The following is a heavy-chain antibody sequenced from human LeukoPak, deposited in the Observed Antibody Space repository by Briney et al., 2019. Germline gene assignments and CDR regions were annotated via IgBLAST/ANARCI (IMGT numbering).Heavy chain of an antibody. CDR2: ISSSGSTI. D-gene: IGHD6-13*01. Sequence: GGFLRLSCAASGFTFSSYEMNWVRQAPGKGLEWVSYISSSGSTIYYADSVKGRFTISRDNAKNSLYLQMNSLRAEDTAVYYCAALAATIDYWGQGTLVTVSS. CDR3: AALAATIDY. CDR1: GFTFSSYE. V-gene: IGHV3-48*03. J-gene: IGHJ4*02.